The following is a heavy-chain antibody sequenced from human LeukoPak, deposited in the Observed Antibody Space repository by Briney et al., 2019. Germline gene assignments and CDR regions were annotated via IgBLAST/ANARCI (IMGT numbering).Heavy chain of an antibody. CDR2: INSSSSYI. CDR3: ARQIVVVTADEVDAFDI. V-gene: IGHV3-21*01. CDR1: GFTFSSYS. Sequence: GGSLRLSCAASGFTFSSYSMNWVRQAPGKGLEWVSSINSSSSYIYYADSVKGRFTISRDNANNSLYLQMNRLRAEDTAVYYCARQIVVVTADEVDAFDIWGQGTMVTVSS. J-gene: IGHJ3*02. D-gene: IGHD2-21*02.